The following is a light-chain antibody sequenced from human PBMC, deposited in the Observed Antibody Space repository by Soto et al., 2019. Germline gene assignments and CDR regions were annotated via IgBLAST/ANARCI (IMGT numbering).Light chain of an antibody. J-gene: IGLJ1*01. V-gene: IGLV2-14*01. Sequence: QSVLTQPASVSGSPGQSITISCTGTSSDVGGYNYVSWYQQHPGKAPKLMIYDVSNRPSGVSNRFSGSKSGNTASLTISGLQAEDEADYYSSSYTMSSTLSSVFGTGTKVTVL. CDR3: SSYTMSSTLSSV. CDR1: SSDVGGYNY. CDR2: DVS.